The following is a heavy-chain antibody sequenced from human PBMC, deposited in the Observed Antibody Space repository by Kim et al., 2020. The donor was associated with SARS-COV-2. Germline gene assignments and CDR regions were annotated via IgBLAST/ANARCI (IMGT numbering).Heavy chain of an antibody. V-gene: IGHV3-23*01. D-gene: IGHD3-10*01. Sequence: GGSLRLSCAASGFTFSSYAMSWVRQAPGKGLEWVSAISGSGGSTYYADSVKGRFTISRDNSKNTLYLQMNSLRADDTAVYYCAKSFDYGSGSETDYWGQGTLVTVSS. CDR2: ISGSGGST. CDR3: AKSFDYGSGSETDY. CDR1: GFTFSSYA. J-gene: IGHJ4*02.